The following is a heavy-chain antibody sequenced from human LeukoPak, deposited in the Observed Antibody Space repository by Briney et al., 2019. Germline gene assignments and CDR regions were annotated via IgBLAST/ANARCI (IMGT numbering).Heavy chain of an antibody. D-gene: IGHD6-6*01. CDR3: ASRSIAARPGWEADY. J-gene: IGHJ4*02. CDR2: INSDGSST. V-gene: IGHV3-74*01. Sequence: GGSLRLSCAASGFTFSSYWMHWVRQAPGKGLVWVSRINSDGSSTSYADSVEGRFTISRDNAKNTLYLQMNSLRAEDTAVYYCASRSIAARPGWEADYWGQGTLVTVSS. CDR1: GFTFSSYW.